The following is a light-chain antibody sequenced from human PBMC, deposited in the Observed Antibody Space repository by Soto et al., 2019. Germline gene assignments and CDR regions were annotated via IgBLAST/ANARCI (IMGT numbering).Light chain of an antibody. V-gene: IGKV3-11*01. CDR3: QQRGTWPT. CDR2: DAS. J-gene: IGKJ1*01. Sequence: ELVLTQSPVTQSLSPGERAALSCRASQSVSGYVAWYQQKPGQAPRLLIYDASSRANGIPARFTGSGSGTDFTLTISSLEPEDFAVYYCQQRGTWPTFGQGTKVDI. CDR1: QSVSGY.